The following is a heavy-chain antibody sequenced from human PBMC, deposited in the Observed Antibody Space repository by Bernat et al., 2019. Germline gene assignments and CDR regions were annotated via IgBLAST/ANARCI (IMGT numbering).Heavy chain of an antibody. CDR3: ATLRFSGWYERDAFDI. V-gene: IGHV3-30*03. CDR1: GFTFSSYA. Sequence: VQLVESGGGWVQPGGSLRLSCAASGFTFSSYAMSWVRQAPGKGLEWVAVISYDGSNKYYADSVKGRFTISRDNSKNTLYLQMNSLRAEDTAVYYCATLRFSGWYERDAFDIWGQGTMVTVSS. CDR2: ISYDGSNK. D-gene: IGHD6-19*01. J-gene: IGHJ3*02.